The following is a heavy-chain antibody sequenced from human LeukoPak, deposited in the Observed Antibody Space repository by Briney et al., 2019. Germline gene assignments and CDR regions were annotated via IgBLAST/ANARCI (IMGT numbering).Heavy chain of an antibody. CDR1: GFTFSSYG. Sequence: PGGSLRLSCAASGFTFSSYGMHWVRQAPGKGLEWVAVISYDGSNKYYADSVKGRFTISRDNSKNTLYLQMNSLRAEDTAVYYCAKDHETIFGVVNDYWGQGTLVTVSS. CDR3: AKDHETIFGVVNDY. CDR2: ISYDGSNK. V-gene: IGHV3-30*18. J-gene: IGHJ4*02. D-gene: IGHD3-3*01.